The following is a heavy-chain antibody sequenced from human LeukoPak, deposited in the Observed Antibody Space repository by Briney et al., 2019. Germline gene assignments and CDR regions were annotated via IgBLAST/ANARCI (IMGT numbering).Heavy chain of an antibody. Sequence: QPGGSLRLSCAASGFTFSSYGMHWVRQAPGKGLEWVAVISYDGSNKYYADSVKGRFSISRDNSKNTLYLQVNGLRTEDTAVYYCAKDRLLNCRGDCYIFDYWGQGTVVTVSS. V-gene: IGHV3-30*18. CDR2: ISYDGSNK. CDR1: GFTFSSYG. J-gene: IGHJ4*02. D-gene: IGHD2-21*02. CDR3: AKDRLLNCRGDCYIFDY.